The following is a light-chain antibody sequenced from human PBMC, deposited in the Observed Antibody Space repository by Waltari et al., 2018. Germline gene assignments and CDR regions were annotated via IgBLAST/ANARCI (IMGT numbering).Light chain of an antibody. CDR2: AAS. V-gene: IGKV1-8*01. J-gene: IGKJ1*01. CDR1: QGISSY. Sequence: AIRITQSPSSLPASTGDRVTTTCRASQGISSYLAWYQQKPGKAPKVLIYAASTLQTGVPSRFSGTGSGTDFTLTISCLQSEDFAVYYCQQYHTNPATFGQGTKVEIK. CDR3: QQYHTNPAT.